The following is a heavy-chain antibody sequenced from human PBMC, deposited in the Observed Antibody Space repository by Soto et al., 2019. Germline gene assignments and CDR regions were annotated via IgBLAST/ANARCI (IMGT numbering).Heavy chain of an antibody. CDR2: ISSNGGYT. J-gene: IGHJ4*02. Sequence: PGGSLRLSCAASGFTFSTYSMHWVRQAPGKGLEYVSAISSNGGYTSYANSVKGRFTISRDNSKNTLYLQMNSLRAEDTAVYYCAKDYDSSGYPDYWGQGTLVTVSS. CDR3: AKDYDSSGYPDY. V-gene: IGHV3-64*01. D-gene: IGHD3-22*01. CDR1: GFTFSTYS.